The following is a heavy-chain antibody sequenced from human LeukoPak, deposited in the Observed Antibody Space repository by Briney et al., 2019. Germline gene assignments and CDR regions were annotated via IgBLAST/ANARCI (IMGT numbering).Heavy chain of an antibody. D-gene: IGHD1-1*01. J-gene: IGHJ6*03. Sequence: GGSLRLSCAASGFTFSSYWMNWVRQAPGKGLEWVANIKPDGSEKYYVDSMKGRFTISRDNAKNSLYLQMNRLRAEDTAVYYCARIVTVAWSERRPGYYYMDVWGKGTTVTVSS. CDR2: IKPDGSEK. CDR3: ARIVTVAWSERRPGYYYMDV. CDR1: GFTFSSYW. V-gene: IGHV3-7*01.